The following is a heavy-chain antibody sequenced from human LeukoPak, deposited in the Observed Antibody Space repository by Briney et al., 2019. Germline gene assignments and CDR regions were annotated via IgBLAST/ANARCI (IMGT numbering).Heavy chain of an antibody. J-gene: IGHJ4*02. CDR1: GFTFSNYA. V-gene: IGHV3-23*01. D-gene: IGHD1-26*01. CDR2: ISGSGGST. Sequence: GGSLRLSCAASGFTFSNYAMSWVRQAPGKGLAWVSGISGSGGSTYYADSVGRFSISRDNSNNTLFLQLTSLRADNTAVYYCAKEGRGMGAATMDYWGQGTLVTVSS. CDR3: AKEGRGMGAATMDY.